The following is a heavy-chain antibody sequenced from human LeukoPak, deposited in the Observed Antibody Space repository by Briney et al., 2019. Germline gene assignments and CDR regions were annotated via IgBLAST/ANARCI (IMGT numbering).Heavy chain of an antibody. D-gene: IGHD6-19*01. CDR3: VKDGGDSGWYYHFDY. CDR1: GFTFRTYA. Sequence: QPGGSLRLSCSASGFTFRTYAMHWVRRAPGKGLEYVSGINNNGGNTNYVDSVKGRFTISRDNSKNTLYLQMSSLRAEDTAVYYCVKDGGDSGWYYHFDYWGQGTLVTVSS. CDR2: INNNGGNT. J-gene: IGHJ4*02. V-gene: IGHV3-64D*06.